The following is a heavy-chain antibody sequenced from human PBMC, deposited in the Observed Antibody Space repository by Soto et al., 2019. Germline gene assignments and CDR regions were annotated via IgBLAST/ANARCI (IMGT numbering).Heavy chain of an antibody. V-gene: IGHV3-48*01. Sequence: EVQLVESGGGLVQPGGSLRLACAASGFTFSSYSMNWVRQAPGKGLEWVSYISSSSSTIYYADSVKGRFTISRDNAKNSLYLQMNSLRAEDTAVYYCAWIGEFWSGLGDYCRQGTLVTVSS. D-gene: IGHD3-3*01. CDR1: GFTFSSYS. J-gene: IGHJ4*02. CDR3: AWIGEFWSGLGDY. CDR2: ISSSSSTI.